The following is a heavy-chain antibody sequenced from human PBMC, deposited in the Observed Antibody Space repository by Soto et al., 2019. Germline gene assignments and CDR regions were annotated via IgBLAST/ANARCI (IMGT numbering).Heavy chain of an antibody. D-gene: IGHD2-2*01. CDR3: ARVKLGYCISTSCYHDY. J-gene: IGHJ4*02. CDR1: GFTFSSYS. CDR2: ISSSSGYI. Sequence: GGSMRLSCAASGFTFSSYSMNWVRQAPGKGLEWVSSISSSSGYIYYADSVKGRFTISRDNAKNSLYLQMNSLRAEDTAVYYCARVKLGYCISTSCYHDYWGQGTLVTVSS. V-gene: IGHV3-21*01.